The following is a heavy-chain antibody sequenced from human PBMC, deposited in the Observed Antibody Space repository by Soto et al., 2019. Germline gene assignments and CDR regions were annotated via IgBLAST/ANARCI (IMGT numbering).Heavy chain of an antibody. CDR1: GGSFSGYY. Sequence: SETLSLTCAVYGGSFSGYYWSWIRQPPGKGLEWIGEINRSGSTNYDPSLKSRVTISVDTSKNQFSLKLSSVTAADTAVYYCARGDPKRWLQAYYFDYWGQGTLVTVSS. CDR2: INRSGST. CDR3: ARGDPKRWLQAYYFDY. V-gene: IGHV4-34*01. D-gene: IGHD5-12*01. J-gene: IGHJ4*02.